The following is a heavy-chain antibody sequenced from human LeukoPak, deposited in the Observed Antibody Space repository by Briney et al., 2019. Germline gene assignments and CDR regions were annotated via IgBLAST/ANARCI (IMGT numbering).Heavy chain of an antibody. CDR3: AKVGRVVVAATDSATDAFDI. CDR1: GFTFSSYG. V-gene: IGHV3-33*06. D-gene: IGHD2-15*01. J-gene: IGHJ3*02. CDR2: IWYDGSNK. Sequence: PGRSLRLSCAASGFTFSSYGMHWVRQAPGKGPEWVAVIWYDGSNKYYADSVKGRFTISRDNSKNTLYLQMNCLRAEDTAVYYCAKVGRVVVAATDSATDAFDIWGQGTMVTVSS.